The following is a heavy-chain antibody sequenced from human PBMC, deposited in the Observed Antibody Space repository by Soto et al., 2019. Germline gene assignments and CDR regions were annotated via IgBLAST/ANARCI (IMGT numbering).Heavy chain of an antibody. CDR2: ISGSGGST. J-gene: IGHJ6*02. D-gene: IGHD3-10*01. Sequence: EVQLLESGGGLVQPGGSLRLSCAASGFTFSSYAMSWVRQAPGKGLEWVSAISGSGGSTYYADSVKGRFTISRDNSKNPLYLQMNSLGAEDTAVYYCAKDPSANYYGSGSYSPYYGMDVWGQGTTVTVSS. CDR1: GFTFSSYA. V-gene: IGHV3-23*01. CDR3: AKDPSANYYGSGSYSPYYGMDV.